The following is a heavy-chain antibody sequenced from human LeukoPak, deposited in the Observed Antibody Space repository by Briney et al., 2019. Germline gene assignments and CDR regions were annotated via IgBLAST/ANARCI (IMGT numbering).Heavy chain of an antibody. CDR1: GYTYTSYG. CDR2: ISAYNGNK. Sequence: ASVNVSCKPSGYTYTSYGISWVRQAAGQGLEWVGWISAYNGNKNYAQKLQGRVTMTTDTTTSTAYMELRSLRSDDTAVYYCARAYYYDSCGPLHHWGQGTLVTVSS. V-gene: IGHV1-18*01. D-gene: IGHD3-22*01. J-gene: IGHJ5*02. CDR3: ARAYYYDSCGPLHH.